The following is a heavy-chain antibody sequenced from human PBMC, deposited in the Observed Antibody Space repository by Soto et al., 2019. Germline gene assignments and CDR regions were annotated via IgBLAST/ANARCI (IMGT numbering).Heavy chain of an antibody. CDR3: AIRHRTSYTSDY. Sequence: EVHMLESGGCVVQPGGSLRLSCAASGFTFSSYWMHWVRQAPGKGLECVSRINDAGRRTSYADSVKGRFTNSRDNAKNTLYLQLNSLSDDDTAIYYCAIRHRTSYTSDYWGQGALVTVSS. CDR2: INDAGRRT. V-gene: IGHV3-74*01. J-gene: IGHJ4*02. CDR1: GFTFSSYW. D-gene: IGHD4-4*01.